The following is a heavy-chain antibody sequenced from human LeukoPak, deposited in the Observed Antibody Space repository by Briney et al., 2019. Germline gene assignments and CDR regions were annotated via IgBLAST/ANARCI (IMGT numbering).Heavy chain of an antibody. Sequence: GGSLRLSCAASGFTFSSYDMHWVRQATGKGLEWVSAIGTAGDTYYPGSVKGRFTISRENAKNSLYLQMNSLRAGDTAAYYCAKGGISAAYTHIFEIWGQGTIVTVSS. CDR1: GFTFSSYD. D-gene: IGHD3-16*01. CDR3: AKGGISAAYTHIFEI. CDR2: IGTAGDT. J-gene: IGHJ3*02. V-gene: IGHV3-13*01.